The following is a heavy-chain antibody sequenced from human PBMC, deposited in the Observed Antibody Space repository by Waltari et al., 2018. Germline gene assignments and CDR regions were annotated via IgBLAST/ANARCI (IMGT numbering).Heavy chain of an antibody. J-gene: IGHJ6*03. CDR2: INPKSGGT. CDR3: ARGRDSPYYYYMDV. Sequence: QVQLVQSGAEVKKPGASVKVSCKASGYTFTGYYMHWVRQAPGQGLEWMGWINPKSGGTNYAQKLEGRVTMNRDTSISTAYMGLGRLRSDDTAVYYCARGRDSPYYYYMDVWGKGTTVTVSS. D-gene: IGHD3-22*01. CDR1: GYTFTGYY. V-gene: IGHV1-2*02.